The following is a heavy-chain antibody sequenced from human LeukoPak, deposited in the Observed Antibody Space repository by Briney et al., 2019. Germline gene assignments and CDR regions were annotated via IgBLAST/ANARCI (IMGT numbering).Heavy chain of an antibody. CDR2: ISSSGNDR. Sequence: GGSPRLSCAASGFIFSSYEMNWVRQAPGKGLEWVSFISSSGNDRYYIDSVKGRFTISRDNAKHSLYLQMNSLRAEDTAVYYCARWYCSSTNCLNYYFGMDVWGQGTTVTVSS. J-gene: IGHJ6*02. CDR1: GFIFSSYE. V-gene: IGHV3-48*03. CDR3: ARWYCSSTNCLNYYFGMDV. D-gene: IGHD2-2*01.